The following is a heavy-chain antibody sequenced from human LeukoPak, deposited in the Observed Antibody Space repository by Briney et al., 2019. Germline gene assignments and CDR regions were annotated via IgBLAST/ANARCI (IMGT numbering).Heavy chain of an antibody. CDR2: VYATGTT. V-gene: IGHV4-59*08. Sequence: PSETLSLTCTVSSGSITGYYWSWIRQPPGKGLEWIGYVYATGTTNYNPSLKTRATISIDTSKNQFSLKLSSVTAADTAVYYCARQRPTGTTSRVEYFQHWGQGTLVTVSA. CDR3: ARQRPTGTTSRVEYFQH. D-gene: IGHD1-1*01. J-gene: IGHJ1*01. CDR1: SGSITGYY.